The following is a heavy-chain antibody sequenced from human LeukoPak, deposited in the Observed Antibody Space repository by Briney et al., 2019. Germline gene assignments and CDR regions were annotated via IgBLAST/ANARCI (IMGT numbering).Heavy chain of an antibody. CDR2: INWNGGST. Sequence: GGSLRLSCAASGFTFSSYGMSWVRQAPGKGLEWVSGINWNGGSTGYADSVKGRFTISRDNAKNSLYLQMNSLRAEDTALYYCARYNWNANYMDVWGKGTTVTVSS. CDR3: ARYNWNANYMDV. V-gene: IGHV3-20*04. D-gene: IGHD1-1*01. J-gene: IGHJ6*03. CDR1: GFTFSSYG.